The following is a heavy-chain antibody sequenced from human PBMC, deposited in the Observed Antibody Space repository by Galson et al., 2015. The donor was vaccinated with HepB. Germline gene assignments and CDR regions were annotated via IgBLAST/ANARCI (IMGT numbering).Heavy chain of an antibody. Sequence: TLSLTCTVSGGSISGYYWNWIRQPPGKGLEWIGYIYYTGGTNYNPSLKSRVTISVDTSKNQFSLKLSSVTAADTAVYYCARDGRAGYGYGYKAFDIWGQGTVVTVSS. CDR3: ARDGRAGYGYGYKAFDI. CDR2: IYYTGGT. J-gene: IGHJ3*02. D-gene: IGHD5-18*01. V-gene: IGHV4-59*01. CDR1: GGSISGYY.